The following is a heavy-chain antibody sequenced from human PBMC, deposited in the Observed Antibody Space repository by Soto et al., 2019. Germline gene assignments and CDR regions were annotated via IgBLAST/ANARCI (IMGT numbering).Heavy chain of an antibody. V-gene: IGHV1-3*04. CDR3: ARGDLGSGWYDY. Sequence: GASVKVSCKASGYTFTDYAIHWVRQAPGQRLEWMGWINTGSGDTKYSQKFQGRVTFTRNTFASTAYVEVSSLRSEDTAVYFCARGDLGSGWYDYWGQGTLVTVSS. D-gene: IGHD6-19*01. J-gene: IGHJ4*02. CDR2: INTGSGDT. CDR1: GYTFTDYA.